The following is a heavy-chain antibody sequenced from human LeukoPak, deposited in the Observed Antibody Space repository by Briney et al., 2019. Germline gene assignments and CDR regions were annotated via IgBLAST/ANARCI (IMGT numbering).Heavy chain of an antibody. CDR3: AKDLSARRAGAFDY. CDR1: GFTVSDNY. D-gene: IGHD6-6*01. V-gene: IGHV3-53*01. J-gene: IGHJ4*02. Sequence: GGSLRLSCAASGFTVSDNYMTWVRQAPGKGLEWVSVIDSGGSTYYADSVKGRFSISRDNSKNTLYLQMNSLRAEDTAVYYCAKDLSARRAGAFDYWGQGTLVTVSS. CDR2: IDSGGST.